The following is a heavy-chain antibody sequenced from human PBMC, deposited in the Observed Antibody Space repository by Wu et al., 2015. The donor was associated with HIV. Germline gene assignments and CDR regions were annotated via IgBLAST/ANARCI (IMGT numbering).Heavy chain of an antibody. V-gene: IGHV1-18*01. CDR1: GYTFTSYG. Sequence: QVQLVQSGAEVKKPGASVKVSCKASGYTFTSYGISWVRQAPGQGLEWMGWISAYNGNTNYAQKLQGRVTMTTDTSTSTAYMELRSLRSDDTAVYYCARRRRESIAARPNYYYYYMDVWGKGTTVTVSS. J-gene: IGHJ6*03. CDR2: ISAYNGNT. D-gene: IGHD6-6*01. CDR3: ARRRRESIAARPNYYYYYMDV.